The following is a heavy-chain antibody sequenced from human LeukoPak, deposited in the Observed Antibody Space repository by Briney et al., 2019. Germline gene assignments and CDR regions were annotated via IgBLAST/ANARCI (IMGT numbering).Heavy chain of an antibody. J-gene: IGHJ6*03. Sequence: PGGSLRLSCAASGFTFSSYSMNWVRQAPGKGLEWVSSISSSSSYIYYADSVKGRFTISRDNAKNSLYLQMNSLRAEDTAVYYCAREVVVPAAARHYCYYYYMDVWGKGTTVTVSS. CDR3: AREVVVPAAARHYCYYYYMDV. CDR1: GFTFSSYS. CDR2: ISSSSSYI. D-gene: IGHD2-2*01. V-gene: IGHV3-21*01.